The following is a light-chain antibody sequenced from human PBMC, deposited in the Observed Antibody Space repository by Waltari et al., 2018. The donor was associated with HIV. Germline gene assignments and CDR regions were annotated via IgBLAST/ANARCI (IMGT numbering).Light chain of an antibody. CDR3: GTWDSNLSAWV. J-gene: IGLJ3*02. V-gene: IGLV1-51*01. Sequence: QSVLTQPPSVSAAPGQKVTFSCSGSTSNIGENYVSWYRPLPGTAPKLRIYDNNKRPSGIPDRFSGSKSGTSATLGITGLQTGDEADYYCGTWDSNLSAWVFGGGTKLTVL. CDR1: TSNIGENY. CDR2: DNN.